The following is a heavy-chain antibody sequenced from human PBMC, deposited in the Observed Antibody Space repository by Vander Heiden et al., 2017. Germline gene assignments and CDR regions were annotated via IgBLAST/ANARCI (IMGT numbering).Heavy chain of an antibody. CDR2: IYYSGST. CDR1: GGSISSGDYY. CDR3: ARDVDYYDSSGYYLIGFDP. Sequence: QVQLQESGPGLVKPSQTLSLTCTVSGGSISSGDYYWSWIRQPPGKGLEWIGYIYYSGSTYYNPSLKGRVTISVDTSKNQFSLKLSPVTAADTAVYYCARDVDYYDSSGYYLIGFDPWGQGTLVTVSS. D-gene: IGHD3-22*01. J-gene: IGHJ5*02. V-gene: IGHV4-30-4*01.